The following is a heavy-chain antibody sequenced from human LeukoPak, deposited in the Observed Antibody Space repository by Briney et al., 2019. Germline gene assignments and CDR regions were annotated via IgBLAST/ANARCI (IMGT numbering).Heavy chain of an antibody. CDR1: GFTFSSYA. J-gene: IGHJ4*02. Sequence: GGSLRLSCAASGFTFSSYAMSWVRQAPGKGLEWVSAISGSGGSTYYADSVKGRFTISRDNSKNTLYLQMNSLRAGDTAVYYCAKDIVRAPGGDYWGQGTLVTISS. CDR2: ISGSGGST. D-gene: IGHD3-16*02. V-gene: IGHV3-23*01. CDR3: AKDIVRAPGGDY.